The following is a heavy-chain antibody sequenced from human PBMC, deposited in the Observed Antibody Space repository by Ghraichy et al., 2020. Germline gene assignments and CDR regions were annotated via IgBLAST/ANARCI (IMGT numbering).Heavy chain of an antibody. D-gene: IGHD3-22*01. V-gene: IGHV5-51*01. CDR1: GYSFTSYW. Sequence: GEYLNISCKGSGYSFTSYWIGWVRQMPGKGLEWMGIIYPGDSDTRYSPSFQGQVTISADKSISTAYLQWSSLKASDTAMYYCAKSYDSSGYYYYGMDVWGQGTTVTVSS. J-gene: IGHJ6*02. CDR2: IYPGDSDT. CDR3: AKSYDSSGYYYYGMDV.